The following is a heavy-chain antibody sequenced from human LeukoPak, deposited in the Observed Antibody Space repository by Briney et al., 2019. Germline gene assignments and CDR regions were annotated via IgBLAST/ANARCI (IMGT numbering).Heavy chain of an antibody. CDR1: GGSISSYY. J-gene: IGHJ4*02. CDR2: IYTSGST. V-gene: IGHV4-4*08. D-gene: IGHD4-17*01. CDR3: ASQSYAYFDY. Sequence: SETLSLTCTVSGGSISSYYWSWIRQPPGKGLEWIGYIYTSGSTNYNPPLKSRVTISVDTSKNQFSLKLSSVTAADTAVYYCASQSYAYFDYWGQGTLVTVSS.